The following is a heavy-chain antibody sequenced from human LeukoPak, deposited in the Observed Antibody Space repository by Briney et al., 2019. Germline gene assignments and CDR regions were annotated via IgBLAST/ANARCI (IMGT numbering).Heavy chain of an antibody. CDR1: GYFISSGYY. J-gene: IGHJ4*02. Sequence: SETLSLTCAVSGYFISSGYYWGWIRQPPGKGLEWIGGVSHSGSTFYTPSLKSRVTISVDPSRNQFSLKLSSLTAADTAVYYCASTALGYCTASSCPDYWGPGTLVTVSS. CDR3: ASTALGYCTASSCPDY. D-gene: IGHD2-8*02. V-gene: IGHV4-38-2*01. CDR2: VSHSGST.